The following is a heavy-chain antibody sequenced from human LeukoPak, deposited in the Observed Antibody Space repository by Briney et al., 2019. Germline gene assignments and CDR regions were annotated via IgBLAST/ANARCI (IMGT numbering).Heavy chain of an antibody. CDR2: IIPIFGTA. J-gene: IGHJ6*03. D-gene: IGHD2-2*01. CDR1: GGTFSSYA. Sequence: ASVKVSCKASGGTFSSYAISWVRQAPGQGLEWMGGIIPIFGTANYAQKFQGRVTITADESTSTAYMELSSLRSEDTAVYYCARGADVPGPYYYYYMDVWGKGTTVTISS. V-gene: IGHV1-69*13. CDR3: ARGADVPGPYYYYYMDV.